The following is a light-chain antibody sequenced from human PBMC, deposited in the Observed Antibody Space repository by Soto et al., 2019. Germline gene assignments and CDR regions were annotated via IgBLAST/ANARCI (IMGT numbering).Light chain of an antibody. CDR2: EVS. V-gene: IGLV2-14*01. J-gene: IGLJ1*01. CDR3: SSYTRQSTYV. CDR1: SSDVGGYSY. Sequence: QSALTQPASVSGSPGQSITISCTGTSSDVGGYSYVSWYQQHPGKTPKLMIYEVSNRPSGVSHRFSGSKSGNTASLTISGLQTEDEADYYCSSYTRQSTYVFGTGTKLTVL.